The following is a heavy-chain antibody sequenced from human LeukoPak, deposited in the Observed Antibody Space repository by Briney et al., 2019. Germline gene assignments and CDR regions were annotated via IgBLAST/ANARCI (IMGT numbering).Heavy chain of an antibody. Sequence: PGESLRLSCAGSGFTFSICAMNWVRQAPGKRLKGVSIINPTGTRKSYADSVKGRFTISRDNSNNTLYLQMNGLRAEDTAVYYCVKGDPLDSGYSLCGDKYDMWGQGTMVIVFS. J-gene: IGHJ3*02. CDR3: VKGDPLDSGYSLCGDKYDM. V-gene: IGHV3-23*01. CDR1: GFTFSICA. CDR2: INPTGTRK. D-gene: IGHD3-22*01.